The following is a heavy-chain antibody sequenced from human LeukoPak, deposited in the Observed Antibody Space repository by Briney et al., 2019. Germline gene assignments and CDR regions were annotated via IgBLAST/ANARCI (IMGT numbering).Heavy chain of an antibody. J-gene: IGHJ4*02. CDR1: GFTFSFYH. CDR2: ISSSSHTI. D-gene: IGHD3-10*01. CDR3: ARDSHRAGSDDY. Sequence: GGSLRLSCVASGFTFSFYHMKWVRQPPGKGLEWVSYISSSSHTIYYANSVKGRFTISRDNAKNSLFLQMNNLRVEDTAVYYCARDSHRAGSDDYWGQGTLVTVSS. V-gene: IGHV3-48*01.